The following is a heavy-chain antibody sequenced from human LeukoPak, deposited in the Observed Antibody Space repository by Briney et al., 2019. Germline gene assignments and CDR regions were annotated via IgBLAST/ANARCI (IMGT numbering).Heavy chain of an antibody. CDR3: ARWGLQLWSHFDY. CDR2: INHSGST. D-gene: IGHD5-18*01. J-gene: IGHJ4*02. CDR1: GGSFSGYY. Sequence: SETLSLTCAVYGGSFSGYYWSWLRQPPGKGLEWIGEINHSGSTNYNPSLKSRVTISVDTSKNQFSLKLSSVTAADTAVYYCARWGLQLWSHFDYWGQGTLVTVSS. V-gene: IGHV4-34*01.